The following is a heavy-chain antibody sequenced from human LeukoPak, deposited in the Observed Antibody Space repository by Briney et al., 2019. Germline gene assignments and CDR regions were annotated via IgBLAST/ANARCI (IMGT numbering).Heavy chain of an antibody. Sequence: SQTLSLTCTVSGGSISSGSYYWSWIRQPAGKGLEWIGRIYTSGSTNYNPSLKSRVTISVDTSKNQFSLKLSSVTAADTAVYYCARDILGRSNGGSNYFGMEVWGQGTTVTVSS. CDR1: GGSISSGSYY. D-gene: IGHD2-8*01. J-gene: IGHJ6*02. CDR3: ARDILGRSNGGSNYFGMEV. CDR2: IYTSGST. V-gene: IGHV4-61*02.